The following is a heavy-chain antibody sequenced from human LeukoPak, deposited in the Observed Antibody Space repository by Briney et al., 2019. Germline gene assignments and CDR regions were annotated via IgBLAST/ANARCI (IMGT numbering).Heavy chain of an antibody. CDR1: GYTFTSYG. Sequence: ASVKVSCKASGYTFTSYGISWVRQAPGQGLEWMGWISAYNGKTNYAQKLQGRVTMTTHTSTSTAYMELRSLRSDDTAVYYCARDLIYNGGYVAMGYYFDYWGQGTLVTVYS. V-gene: IGHV1-18*01. CDR2: ISAYNGKT. J-gene: IGHJ4*02. CDR3: ARDLIYNGGYVAMGYYFDY. D-gene: IGHD5-12*01.